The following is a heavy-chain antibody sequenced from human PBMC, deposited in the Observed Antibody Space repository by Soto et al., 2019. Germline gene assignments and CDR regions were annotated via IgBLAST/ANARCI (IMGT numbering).Heavy chain of an antibody. V-gene: IGHV3-64D*06. CDR3: VKDYYYGSGSYYNVPFFDY. Sequence: PGGSLRLSCSASGFTFSSYAMHWVRQAPGKGLEYVSAISSNGGSTYYADSVKGRFTISRDNSKNTLYLQMSSLRAEDTAVYYCVKDYYYGSGSYYNVPFFDYWGQGTLVTVSS. CDR2: ISSNGGST. J-gene: IGHJ4*02. CDR1: GFTFSSYA. D-gene: IGHD3-10*01.